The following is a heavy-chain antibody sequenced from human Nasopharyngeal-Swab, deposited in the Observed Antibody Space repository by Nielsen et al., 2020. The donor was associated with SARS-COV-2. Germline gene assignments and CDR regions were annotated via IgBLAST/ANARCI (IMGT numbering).Heavy chain of an antibody. Sequence: RQAPGKGLEWIGEVNHGGSTNSNPSLKSRVTMSADTSKNQFSLNLGPVTAADTAVYYCARGDSDSPDYSPRVFDYWGQGSLVTVSS. J-gene: IGHJ4*02. D-gene: IGHD3-22*01. CDR2: VNHGGST. V-gene: IGHV4-34*01. CDR3: ARGDSDSPDYSPRVFDY.